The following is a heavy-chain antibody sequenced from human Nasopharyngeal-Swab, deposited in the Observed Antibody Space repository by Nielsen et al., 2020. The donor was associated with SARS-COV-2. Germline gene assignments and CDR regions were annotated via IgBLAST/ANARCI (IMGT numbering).Heavy chain of an antibody. Sequence: SETLSLTCTVSGGSISSSSYYWGWIRQPPGKGLEWIGSIYYSGSTYYNPSLKSRVTISVDTSKNQFSLKLSSVTAADTAVYYCARLMSGLVGVRGVPNWFDLWGQGTLVTVSS. D-gene: IGHD3-10*01. CDR3: ARLMSGLVGVRGVPNWFDL. J-gene: IGHJ5*02. V-gene: IGHV4-39*01. CDR1: GGSISSSSYY. CDR2: IYYSGST.